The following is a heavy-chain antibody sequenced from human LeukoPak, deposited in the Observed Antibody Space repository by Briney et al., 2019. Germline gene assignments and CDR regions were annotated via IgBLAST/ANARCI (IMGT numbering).Heavy chain of an antibody. J-gene: IGHJ4*02. D-gene: IGHD6-13*01. V-gene: IGHV3-23*01. CDR3: AKGKYSSSRPFDY. CDR2: ISGSGGST. CDR1: GFTFSSYE. Sequence: QSGGSLRLSCAASGFTFSSYEMNWVRQAPGKGLEWVSAISGSGGSTYYADSVKGRFTISRDNSKNTLYLQMNSLRAEDTAVYYCAKGKYSSSRPFDYWGQGTLVTVSS.